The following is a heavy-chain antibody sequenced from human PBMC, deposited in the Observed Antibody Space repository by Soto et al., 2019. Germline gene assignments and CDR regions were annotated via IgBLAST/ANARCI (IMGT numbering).Heavy chain of an antibody. J-gene: IGHJ6*02. V-gene: IGHV3-48*02. CDR1: GFTLSTYS. CDR3: ARGFDLQYGMDV. CDR2: ISGSSNII. D-gene: IGHD3-10*01. Sequence: EVQLVESGGGLIQRGGSLRLSCAASGFTLSTYSLNWVRQAPRKGLEWLSYISGSSNIIYYADSVKGRFTISRDNAKNSLYLQMNSLRDEATAVYFCARGFDLQYGMDVWGQGTTVTVSS.